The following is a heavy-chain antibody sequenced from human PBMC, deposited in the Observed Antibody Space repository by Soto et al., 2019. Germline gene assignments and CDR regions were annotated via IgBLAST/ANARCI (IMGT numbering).Heavy chain of an antibody. D-gene: IGHD4-17*01. V-gene: IGHV3-48*01. J-gene: IGHJ3*02. CDR2: ISTTSTPI. Sequence: GGSLRLSCAASGFTFSGSAMNWVRQAPGKGLEWVSFISTTSTPIYYADSVKGRFTISRDNVKNSLYLQMNSLRAEDTAVYYCARYDYGNYGGAFDIWGQGTVVNVSS. CDR3: ARYDYGNYGGAFDI. CDR1: GFTFSGSA.